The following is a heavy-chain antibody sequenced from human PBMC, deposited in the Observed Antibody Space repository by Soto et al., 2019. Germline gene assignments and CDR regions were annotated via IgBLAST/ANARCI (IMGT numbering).Heavy chain of an antibody. CDR2: INPNGGST. CDR3: ARAGYCSGGTCFHGNCDY. J-gene: IGHJ4*02. CDR1: GYTFTTYY. D-gene: IGHD2-15*01. V-gene: IGHV1-46*04. Sequence: QVQLVQSGAEVKRPGASVKVSCKASGYTFTTYYMHWVRQAPGQGLEWLGIINPNGGSTTYAQKLQGRVTMTRDTSTSTVDLELSSLRAEDAAVYYCARAGYCSGGTCFHGNCDYWGQGTLVTVSA.